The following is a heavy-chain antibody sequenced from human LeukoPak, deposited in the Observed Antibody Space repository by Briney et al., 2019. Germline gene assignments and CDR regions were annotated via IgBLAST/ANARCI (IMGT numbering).Heavy chain of an antibody. CDR2: IYYSGST. V-gene: IGHV4-59*01. D-gene: IGHD1-26*01. CDR3: ARAHSGSYTKGYHFDS. CDR1: GGSINTYY. Sequence: PSETLSLTCTVSGGSINTYYWTWIRQPPGKGLEWIGYIYYSGSTNYNPSLESRVTISVDMSKNQFSLKLNSVTAADTAVYYCARAHSGSYTKGYHFDSWGQGTLVTASS. J-gene: IGHJ4*02.